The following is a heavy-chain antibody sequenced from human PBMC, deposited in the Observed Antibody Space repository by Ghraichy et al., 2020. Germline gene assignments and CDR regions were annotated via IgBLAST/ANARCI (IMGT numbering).Heavy chain of an antibody. Sequence: SETLSLTCTVSGYSISTGYYWGWIRQPPGKGLEGIGSIDHSGSTYYNPSLKSRVTMSGDTSKNQFSLKLSSVTAADTAVYYCARGTMSTVPPRGYWGQGTLVIVSS. D-gene: IGHD4-17*01. J-gene: IGHJ4*02. CDR1: GYSISTGYY. V-gene: IGHV4-38-2*02. CDR3: ARGTMSTVPPRGY. CDR2: IDHSGST.